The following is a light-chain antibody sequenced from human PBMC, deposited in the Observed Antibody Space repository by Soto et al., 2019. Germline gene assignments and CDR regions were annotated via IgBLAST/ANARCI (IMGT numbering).Light chain of an antibody. CDR1: SSDVGKYSY. J-gene: IGLJ3*02. V-gene: IGLV2-14*01. CDR2: EVS. Sequence: QSVLTQPASVSGSPGQSIAISCTGTSSDVGKYSYVSWFQQYPGNAPKLMIYEVSNRPSGVSNRFSGSKSGNTASLTISGLQSEDEADYYCSSFTTSSTWVFGGGTKVTVL. CDR3: SSFTTSSTWV.